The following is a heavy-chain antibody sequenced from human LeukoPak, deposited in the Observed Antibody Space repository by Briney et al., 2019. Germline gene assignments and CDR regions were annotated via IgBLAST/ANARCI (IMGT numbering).Heavy chain of an antibody. CDR2: INHRGNT. D-gene: IGHD1-26*01. J-gene: IGHJ4*02. Sequence: PSETLSLTCAVYGGSFSGNFLSWVRQPPGKGLQWIGEINHRGNTNYNPALKSRVTISVDTSKNQFSLMLSSVTAADTAVYYCARIPESVGINYFDSWGQGTLVTVSS. V-gene: IGHV4-34*01. CDR1: GGSFSGNF. CDR3: ARIPESVGINYFDS.